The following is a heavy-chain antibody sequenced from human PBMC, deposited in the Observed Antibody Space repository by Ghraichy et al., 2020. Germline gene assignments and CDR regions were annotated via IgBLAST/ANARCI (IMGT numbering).Heavy chain of an antibody. J-gene: IGHJ3*01. D-gene: IGHD6-13*01. CDR1: GFTFSNYA. CDR2: ISGSGDST. Sequence: GESLNTSCAASGFTFSNYAMNWVRQAPGKGLEWVSAISGSGDSTYYADSVRGRFTISRDNSKNTMYVQMNSLRVEDTAVYYCARLSRSSIAGAFDGWGQGTVVTVSS. CDR3: ARLSRSSIAGAFDG. V-gene: IGHV3-23*01.